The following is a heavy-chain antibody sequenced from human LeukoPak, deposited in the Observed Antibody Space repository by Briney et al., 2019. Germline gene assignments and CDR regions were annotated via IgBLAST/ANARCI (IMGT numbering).Heavy chain of an antibody. V-gene: IGHV4-39*07. CDR3: ARDGDIVVVPAATFDY. D-gene: IGHD2-2*01. CDR2: IYYSGST. Sequence: SETLSLTCTVSGGSISSSNFYWGCIRQPPGKGLEWIGSIYYSGSTYYNPSLKSRVTISEDTSKNQFSLKLSSVTAADTAVYYGARDGDIVVVPAATFDYWGQGTLVTVSS. J-gene: IGHJ4*02. CDR1: GGSISSSNFY.